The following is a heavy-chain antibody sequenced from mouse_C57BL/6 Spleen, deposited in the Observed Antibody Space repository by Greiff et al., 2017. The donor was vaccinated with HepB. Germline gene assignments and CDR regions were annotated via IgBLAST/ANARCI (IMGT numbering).Heavy chain of an antibody. CDR2: ISSGSSTI. CDR3: AIVAERLDY. D-gene: IGHD1-1*01. V-gene: IGHV5-17*01. Sequence: EVKVVESGGGLVKPGGSLKLSCAASGFTFSDYGMHWVRQAPEKGLEWVAYISSGSSTIYYADTVKGRFTISRDNAKNTLFLQMTSLRSEDTAMYYCAIVAERLDYWGQGTTLTVSS. CDR1: GFTFSDYG. J-gene: IGHJ2*01.